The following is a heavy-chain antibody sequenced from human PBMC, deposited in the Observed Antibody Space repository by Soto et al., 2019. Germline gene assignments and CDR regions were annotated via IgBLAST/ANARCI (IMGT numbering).Heavy chain of an antibody. CDR3: ARHGPFVFWSSEAFDI. Sequence: PAVTLSLTCAVSGASMSTVGYTWSWIRLPPRKGLEWIGYIYYSGSTHYNPALKSRVTISVDTSKNQFSLKLSCVTAAETPAYYSARHGPFVFWSSEAFDIWGQGTGVTVSS. V-gene: IGHV4-61*08. D-gene: IGHD3-3*01. CDR2: IYYSGST. CDR1: GASMSTVGYT. J-gene: IGHJ3*02.